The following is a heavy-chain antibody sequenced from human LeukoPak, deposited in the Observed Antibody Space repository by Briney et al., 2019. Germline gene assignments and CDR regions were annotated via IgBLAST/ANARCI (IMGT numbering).Heavy chain of an antibody. CDR3: ARDGGTDWYDP. CDR1: GFTFSSYT. Sequence: GGSLRLSCAASGFTFSSYTMNWVRQAPGKGLEWVANIKQDGSEKTYVDSVKGRFTISRDNVKNSIFLQMNSLRVEDTAMYYCARDGGTDWYDPWGQGTLVSVSS. V-gene: IGHV3-7*01. CDR2: IKQDGSEK. D-gene: IGHD3-16*01. J-gene: IGHJ5*02.